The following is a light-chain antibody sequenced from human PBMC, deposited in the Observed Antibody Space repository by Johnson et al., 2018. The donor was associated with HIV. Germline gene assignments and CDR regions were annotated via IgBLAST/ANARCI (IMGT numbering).Light chain of an antibody. V-gene: IGLV1-51*01. J-gene: IGLJ1*01. CDR1: SCDIGNNY. CDR3: GTWDSSLSVPYA. CDR2: GTT. Sequence: QSVLTQPPSVSAAPGQKVSISCSGNSCDIGNNYVSSHQQLPGTAPKLLIYGTTKRPSGIPDRFSGSKSGTSANLGITGLQTGDEADYYCGTWDSSLSVPYAVGTGTKVTVL.